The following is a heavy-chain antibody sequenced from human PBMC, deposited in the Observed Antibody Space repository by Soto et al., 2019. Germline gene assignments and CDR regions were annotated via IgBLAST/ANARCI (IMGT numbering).Heavy chain of an antibody. CDR2: IRSKGYSYAT. CDR1: GFTFSGSG. J-gene: IGHJ6*02. V-gene: IGHV3-73*01. CDR3: TRRAEGGMDV. Sequence: EVQLVESGGGLVQPGGSLKVSCAASGFTFSGSGMHWVRQASGKGLEWVGRIRSKGYSYATAYAASVKGRFTISRDDLKNTAYLQMDSLKTEDTAVYYCTRRAEGGMDVWGQGTTVTVSS.